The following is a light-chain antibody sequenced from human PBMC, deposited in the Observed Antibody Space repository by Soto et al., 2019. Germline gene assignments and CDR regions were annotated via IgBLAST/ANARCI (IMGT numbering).Light chain of an antibody. V-gene: IGKV1-5*01. J-gene: IGKJ1*01. CDR3: LQYSSHSWT. CDR1: RSISDW. CDR2: DAS. Sequence: DIQRPPSPSTLSPSVVDRVTITCRASRSISDWLAWYQQTPGKDPELLIFDASNLKSGVSSRFSGSGSGTEFTLTISRLQPDDVATYYCLQYSSHSWTVGQGTQVDI.